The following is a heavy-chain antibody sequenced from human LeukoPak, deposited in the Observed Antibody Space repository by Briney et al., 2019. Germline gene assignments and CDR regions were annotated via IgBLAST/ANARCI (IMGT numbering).Heavy chain of an antibody. CDR3: ARGAYSSGSYYFDH. CDR1: GYTLTSDG. Sequence: ASVKVSCKASGYTLTSDGMNWVRQAPGQGLEWMGGIIPMFGTADYAQKFQGRVTITADESTSTAYMQLSSLRSEDTAVYYCARGAYSSGSYYFDHWGQGTLVTVSS. CDR2: IIPMFGTA. J-gene: IGHJ4*02. D-gene: IGHD6-19*01. V-gene: IGHV1-69*13.